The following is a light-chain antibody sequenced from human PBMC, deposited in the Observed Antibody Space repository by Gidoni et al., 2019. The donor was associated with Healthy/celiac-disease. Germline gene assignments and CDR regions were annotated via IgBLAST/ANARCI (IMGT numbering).Light chain of an antibody. CDR1: QSVSSSY. CDR2: GAS. Sequence: EIVLTQSPGTLSLSPGERATLSCRASQSVSSSYLAWYQQKPGQAPRLLIYGASSRATGIPDRFSGSGSGTDFTLTISRLEPEDLAVYYCQQYGSSPPFTFGPGTKVEIK. CDR3: QQYGSSPPFT. J-gene: IGKJ3*01. V-gene: IGKV3-20*01.